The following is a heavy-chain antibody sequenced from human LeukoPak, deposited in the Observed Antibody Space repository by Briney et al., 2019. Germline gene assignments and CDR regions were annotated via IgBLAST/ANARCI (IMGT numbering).Heavy chain of an antibody. CDR1: GGSFSGYY. CDR2: INHSGST. J-gene: IGHJ4*02. CDR3: ARGRYSFGY. Sequence: SETLSLTCAVYGGSFSGYYWSGIRQPPGKGLEWIGEINHSGSTKYNPSLKSRVTISVDTSKNQFSLNLSSVTAADTAVYFWARGRYSFGYWGQGTLVTVSS. D-gene: IGHD5-18*01. V-gene: IGHV4-34*01.